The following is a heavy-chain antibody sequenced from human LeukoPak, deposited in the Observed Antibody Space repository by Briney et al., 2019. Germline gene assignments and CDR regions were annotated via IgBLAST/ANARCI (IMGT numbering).Heavy chain of an antibody. CDR3: TTRRQDGW. J-gene: IGHJ4*02. V-gene: IGHV3-15*01. D-gene: IGHD2-15*01. CDR1: GFTFTDAW. Sequence: GGSLRLSCVGSGFTFTDAWMSWVRQAPGKGLEWVGRIKSKSDGGTIDYAAPVKGRFTISRDDSRNTLYLQMNSLKTEDTAVYYCTTRRQDGWWGQGTLVTVS. CDR2: IKSKSDGGTI.